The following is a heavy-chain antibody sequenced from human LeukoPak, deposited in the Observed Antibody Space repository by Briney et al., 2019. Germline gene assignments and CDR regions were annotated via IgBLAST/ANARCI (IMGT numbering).Heavy chain of an antibody. V-gene: IGHV3-11*04. Sequence: GGSLRLSCVASGFTFSDYYMSWIRQAPGKGLEWVSYVSSSSSTIYYADSVKGRFTISRDNAKKSLYVQMNSLRAEDTAVYYCARGTSRTSYYMDVWGKGTTVTVSS. CDR2: VSSSSSTI. CDR1: GFTFSDYY. D-gene: IGHD1-7*01. CDR3: ARGTSRTSYYMDV. J-gene: IGHJ6*03.